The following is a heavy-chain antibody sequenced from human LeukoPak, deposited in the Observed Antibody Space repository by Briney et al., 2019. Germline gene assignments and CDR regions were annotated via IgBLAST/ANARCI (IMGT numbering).Heavy chain of an antibody. CDR1: GGSISSYY. CDR3: ARHLYGTGYYYYYGMDV. D-gene: IGHD1-1*01. V-gene: IGHV4-59*08. CDR2: IYSSGST. J-gene: IGHJ6*02. Sequence: KSSETLSLTCTVSGGSISSYYWSWIRQPPGKGLEWIGYIYSSGSTNYNPSLKSRVTISVDTSKNQFSLKLSSVTAADTAVYYCARHLYGTGYYYYYGMDVWGQGTTVTVSS.